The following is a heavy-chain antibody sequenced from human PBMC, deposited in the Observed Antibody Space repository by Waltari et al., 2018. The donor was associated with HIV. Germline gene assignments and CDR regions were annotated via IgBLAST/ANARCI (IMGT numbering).Heavy chain of an antibody. D-gene: IGHD3-22*01. Sequence: QVQLQQWGAGLLKPSETLSLTCAVYGGSFSGYSWSWIRTPPGKGLEWIGEINHSGSTNYNPSLKSRVTISVDTSKNQFSLKLSSVTAADTAVYYCARGYYDSSGYYYVVFDYWGQGTLVTVSS. CDR2: INHSGST. CDR1: GGSFSGYS. J-gene: IGHJ4*02. V-gene: IGHV4-34*01. CDR3: ARGYYDSSGYYYVVFDY.